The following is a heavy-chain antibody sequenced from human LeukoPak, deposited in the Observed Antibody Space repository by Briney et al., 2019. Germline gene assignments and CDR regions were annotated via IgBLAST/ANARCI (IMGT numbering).Heavy chain of an antibody. J-gene: IGHJ2*01. D-gene: IGHD2-15*01. V-gene: IGHV1-18*01. CDR1: GYTFTSYG. Sequence: GASVKVSCKASGYTFTSYGISWVRQAPGQGLEWMGWISAYNGNTNYAQKLQGRVTMTTDTSTSTAYMELRSLRSDDTAVYYCARGGGYCSGGSCYLRRYFDLWGRGTLVTVSS. CDR2: ISAYNGNT. CDR3: ARGGGYCSGGSCYLRRYFDL.